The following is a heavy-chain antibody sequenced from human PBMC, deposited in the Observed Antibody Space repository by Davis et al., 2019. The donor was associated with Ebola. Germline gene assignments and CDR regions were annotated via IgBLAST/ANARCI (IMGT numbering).Heavy chain of an antibody. D-gene: IGHD6-6*01. V-gene: IGHV3-21*01. CDR3: ARDSRLAALDY. CDR2: ISSSSSSI. J-gene: IGHJ4*02. Sequence: GSLRLSCIASGFTFSSYSMNWVRQAPGKGLEWVSTISSSSSSIYYAESVKGRFTISRDNAKNSLYLQMNSLRAEDTAAYYCARDSRLAALDYWGQGTLVTVSS. CDR1: GFTFSSYS.